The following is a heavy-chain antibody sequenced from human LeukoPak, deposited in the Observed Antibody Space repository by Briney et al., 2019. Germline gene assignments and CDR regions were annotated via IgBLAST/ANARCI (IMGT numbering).Heavy chain of an antibody. CDR3: ARARGTTRYVDY. CDR1: GGSISSYY. Sequence: SETLSLTCTVSGGSISSYYWSRIRQPPGKGLEWIGYIYYSGSTNYNPSLKSRVTISVDTSKNQFSLKLSSVTAADTAVYYCARARGTTRYVDYWGQGTLVTVSS. D-gene: IGHD2-15*01. CDR2: IYYSGST. V-gene: IGHV4-59*01. J-gene: IGHJ4*02.